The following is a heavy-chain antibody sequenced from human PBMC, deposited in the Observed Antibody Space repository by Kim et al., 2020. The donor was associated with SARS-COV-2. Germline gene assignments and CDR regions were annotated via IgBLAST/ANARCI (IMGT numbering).Heavy chain of an antibody. CDR3: ANTLWGYYYDRSGYLALGPHFDY. Sequence: SETLSLTCTVSGGSINSHSYYWGWIRQPPGKGLEWIGSIYYSGSTYYNPSLKSRVTMSVDTSKNQFSLKLSSVTAADTAVYYCANTLWGYYYDRSGYLALGPHFDYWGQGTLVTVSS. CDR1: GGSINSHSYY. D-gene: IGHD3-22*01. V-gene: IGHV4-39*01. CDR2: IYYSGST. J-gene: IGHJ4*02.